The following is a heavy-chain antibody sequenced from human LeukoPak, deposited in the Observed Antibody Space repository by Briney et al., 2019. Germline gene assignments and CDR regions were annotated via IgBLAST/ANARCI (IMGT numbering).Heavy chain of an antibody. CDR2: ISSSSSYI. D-gene: IGHD3-22*01. V-gene: IGHV3-21*01. CDR3: ARAGYDSSGYYD. Sequence: GGSLRLSCAASGFTFSSYSMNWVRQAPGKGLEWVSSISSSSSYIYYADSVKGRFTISRDNAKNSPYLQMNSLRAEDTAVYYCARAGYDSSGYYDWGQGTLVTVSS. CDR1: GFTFSSYS. J-gene: IGHJ4*02.